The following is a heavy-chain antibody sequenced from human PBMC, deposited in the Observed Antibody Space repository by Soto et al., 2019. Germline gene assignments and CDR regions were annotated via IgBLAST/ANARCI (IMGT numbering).Heavy chain of an antibody. CDR1: DGSISSYY. J-gene: IGHJ4*02. Sequence: QVQRQVSGPGLVKPSATLSLTCTVSDGSISSYYWSWIRQPPGKGLDWLGYFFYTGSTNHNPSPKSRVTISLDMSTNQFSLRLSSVTAADTATYYCAKSRDGYNLNAIDDWGQGFLVTVSS. D-gene: IGHD5-12*01. CDR3: AKSRDGYNLNAIDD. V-gene: IGHV4-59*01. CDR2: FFYTGST.